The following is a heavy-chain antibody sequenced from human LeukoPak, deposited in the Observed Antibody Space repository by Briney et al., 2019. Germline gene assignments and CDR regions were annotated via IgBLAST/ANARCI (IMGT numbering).Heavy chain of an antibody. Sequence: ASVKVSCKASGYTFTSYYMHWVRQAPGQGLEWMGIINPSGGSTSYAQKFQGRVTMTRDTSTSTVFMELSSLRSEDTAVYYCARDGPPGGSGSYYLNWFDPWGQGTLVTVPS. CDR1: GYTFTSYY. D-gene: IGHD3-10*01. CDR2: INPSGGST. CDR3: ARDGPPGGSGSYYLNWFDP. V-gene: IGHV1-46*01. J-gene: IGHJ5*02.